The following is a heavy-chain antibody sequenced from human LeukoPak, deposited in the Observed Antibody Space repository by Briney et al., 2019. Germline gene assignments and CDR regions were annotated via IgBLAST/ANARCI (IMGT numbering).Heavy chain of an antibody. Sequence: SETLSLTCSVSGGSITNSDKHWGWIRQPPGKGLEWIGSMFYGGRAFYSPSLRRRVTISVDTSRNQYSLRLHSVTAADTAVYYCAGHALVTSISTYNWFDPWGQGTLVTVSS. J-gene: IGHJ5*02. CDR3: AGHALVTSISTYNWFDP. V-gene: IGHV4-39*01. CDR2: MFYGGRA. D-gene: IGHD2-21*02. CDR1: GGSITNSDKH.